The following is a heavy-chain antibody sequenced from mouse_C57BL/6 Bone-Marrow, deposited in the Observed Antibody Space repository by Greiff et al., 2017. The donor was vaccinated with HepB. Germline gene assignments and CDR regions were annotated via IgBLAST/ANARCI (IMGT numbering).Heavy chain of an antibody. CDR2: IYPRSGNT. J-gene: IGHJ1*03. Sequence: VQLQESGAELARPGASVKLSCKASGYTFTSYGISWVKQRTGQGLEWIGEIYPRSGNTYYNEKFKGKATLTADKSSSTAYMELRSLTSEDSAVYFCARRKNYGTFYWYFDVWGTGTTVTVSS. V-gene: IGHV1-81*01. D-gene: IGHD1-1*01. CDR3: ARRKNYGTFYWYFDV. CDR1: GYTFTSYG.